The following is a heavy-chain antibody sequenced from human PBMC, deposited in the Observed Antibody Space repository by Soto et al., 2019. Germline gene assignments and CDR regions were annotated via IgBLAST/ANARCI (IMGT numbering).Heavy chain of an antibody. Sequence: QVQLSQFGAEVKKPGASVKDSCKASGYSFTTFHIHWVSQAPGQGLEWMGMIDPSGGITRDAQRLQVRITMTRDASTCPVYMELRSLTSEDTAVYYCARDVSGHDNYDTIGYYFDHWGQRTLVTVSS. V-gene: IGHV1-46*01. J-gene: IGHJ4*02. CDR3: ARDVSGHDNYDTIGYYFDH. CDR2: IDPSGGIT. D-gene: IGHD3-22*01. CDR1: GYSFTTFH.